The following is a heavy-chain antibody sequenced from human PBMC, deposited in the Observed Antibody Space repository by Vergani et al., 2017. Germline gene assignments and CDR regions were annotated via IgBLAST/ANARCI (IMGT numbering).Heavy chain of an antibody. J-gene: IGHJ4*02. V-gene: IGHV4-38-2*02. CDR2: IYHSGST. CDR3: ARDDDSGSYYGFDY. D-gene: IGHD1-26*01. CDR1: GYSISSGYY. Sequence: QVQLQESGPGLVKPSETLSLTCAVSGYSISSGYYWGWIRQPPGKGLEWIGSIYHSGSTYYNPSLKSRVTISVDTSKNQFSLKLSSVTAADTAVYYCARDDDSGSYYGFDYWGQGTLVTVSS.